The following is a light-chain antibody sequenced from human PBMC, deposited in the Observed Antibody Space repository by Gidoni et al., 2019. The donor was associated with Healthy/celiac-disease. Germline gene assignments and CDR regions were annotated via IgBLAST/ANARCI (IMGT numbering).Light chain of an antibody. CDR3: SAWDSSLSAWV. V-gene: IGLV10-54*01. CDR2: RNN. CDR1: SNNVGNQG. Sequence: QAGLTQPPSVSKGLRQTATLTCTGNSNNVGNQGAAWLQQQQGHPPKLLSYRNNKRPSGLSERLSASRSGNTASLTITGLQPEDGADYYCSAWDSSLSAWVFGGGTKLTVL. J-gene: IGLJ3*02.